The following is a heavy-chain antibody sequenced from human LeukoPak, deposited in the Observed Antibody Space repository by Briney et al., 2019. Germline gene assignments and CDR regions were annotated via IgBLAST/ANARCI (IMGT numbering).Heavy chain of an antibody. CDR2: VIPIFGTA. CDR3: ARVSGGNSNIDY. CDR1: GGTFSSYA. D-gene: IGHD4-23*01. J-gene: IGHJ4*02. Sequence: SVKVSCKASGGTFSSYAISWVRQAPGQGLEWMGGVIPIFGTANYAQKFQGRVTITADESTSTAYMELSSLRSEDTAVYYCARVSGGNSNIDYWGQGTLVTVSS. V-gene: IGHV1-69*01.